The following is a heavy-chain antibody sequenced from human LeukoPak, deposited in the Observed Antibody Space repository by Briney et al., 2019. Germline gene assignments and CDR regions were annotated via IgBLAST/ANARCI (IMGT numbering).Heavy chain of an antibody. D-gene: IGHD3-16*02. Sequence: SETLSLTCSVSGGSISSAGYFWSWIRQPAGRGLEWIGRIYTSGNTNYNPSLKSRVTISVDTSNNQFSLKLSSVTAADTAVYYCARSGDAIVVPLPTSWFFDLWGRGTLVTVSS. V-gene: IGHV4-61*02. J-gene: IGHJ2*01. CDR1: GGSISSAGYF. CDR2: IYTSGNT. CDR3: ARSGDAIVVPLPTSWFFDL.